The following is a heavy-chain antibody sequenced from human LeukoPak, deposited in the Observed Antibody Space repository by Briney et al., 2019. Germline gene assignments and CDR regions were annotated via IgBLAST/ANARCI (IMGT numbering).Heavy chain of an antibody. J-gene: IGHJ6*03. CDR2: INPNSGGT. CDR3: ARDGSGYCSSTSCWGYYYYMDV. V-gene: IGHV1-2*02. Sequence: ASVKVSCKASGYTFTGYYMHWVRQAPGQGLEWMGWINPNSGGTNYAQKFQGRVTMTRDTSISTAYMELSRLRSDDTAVYYCARDGSGYCSSTSCWGYYYYMDVWGKGTTVTVSS. CDR1: GYTFTGYY. D-gene: IGHD2-2*01.